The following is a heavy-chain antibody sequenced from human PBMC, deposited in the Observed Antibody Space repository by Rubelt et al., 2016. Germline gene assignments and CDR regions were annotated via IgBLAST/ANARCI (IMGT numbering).Heavy chain of an antibody. J-gene: IGHJ4*01. CDR3: ARDLQVVQGPFDH. CDR2: ISWNSDTI. CDR1: GFKFGDYA. V-gene: IGHV3-9*01. Sequence: EVQLVESGGGLVQPGGSLRLSCVASGFKFGDYAMHWVRQTPGKGLEWVSGISWNSDTIGYADSVKGRFTISRDNAKNALYVQMDSLRVEDTALYYCARDLQVVQGPFDHWGQGILVTVSS.